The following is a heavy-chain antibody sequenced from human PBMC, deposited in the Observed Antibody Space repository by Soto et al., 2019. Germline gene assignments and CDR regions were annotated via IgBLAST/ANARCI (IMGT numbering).Heavy chain of an antibody. V-gene: IGHV1-8*01. Sequence: ASVKVSCKASGYTFTSYDINWVRQATGQGLEWMGWMNPNSGNTGYAQKFQGRVTMTRNTSISTAYMELSSLRSEDTAVYYCARSCSSGSCYSYYYYYMDVWGKGTTVTVSS. CDR1: GYTFTSYD. CDR3: ARSCSSGSCYSYYYYYMDV. CDR2: MNPNSGNT. D-gene: IGHD2-15*01. J-gene: IGHJ6*03.